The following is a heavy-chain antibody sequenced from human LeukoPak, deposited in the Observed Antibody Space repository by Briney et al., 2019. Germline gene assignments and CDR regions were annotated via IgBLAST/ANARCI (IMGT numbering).Heavy chain of an antibody. CDR3: AKDPEYYYDSSGPTGDY. J-gene: IGHJ4*02. CDR1: GFTFSSYA. V-gene: IGHV3-23*01. D-gene: IGHD3-22*01. Sequence: GGSLRLSCAASGFTFSSYAMSWVRQAPGEGLEWVSAISGSGGSTYYADSVKGRFTISRENSKNTPYLQMNSLRAEDTAVYYCAKDPEYYYDSSGPTGDYWGQGTLVTVSS. CDR2: ISGSGGST.